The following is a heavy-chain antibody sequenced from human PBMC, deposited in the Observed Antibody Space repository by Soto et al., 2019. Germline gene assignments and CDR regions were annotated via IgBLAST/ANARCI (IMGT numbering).Heavy chain of an antibody. CDR3: VREVGRAAKSDRLLCYYSGLDV. CDR1: GGSFQKYG. CDR2: VIPMFGTA. V-gene: IGHV1-69*01. J-gene: IGHJ6*02. Sequence: QVLLVQSGAEVKKPGSSVKVSCKASGGSFQKYGVSWVRQAPGQGPEWIGGVIPMFGTAHHAPKMKGRIRITADEPTATVYMELTSLTHEDTAVYYCVREVGRAAKSDRLLCYYSGLDVWGPGTPVTVSS. D-gene: IGHD3-10*01.